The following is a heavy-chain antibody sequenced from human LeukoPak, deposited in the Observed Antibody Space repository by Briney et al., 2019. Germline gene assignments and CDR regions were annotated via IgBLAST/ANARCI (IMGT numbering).Heavy chain of an antibody. J-gene: IGHJ4*02. D-gene: IGHD3-22*01. CDR2: ISSSGSTI. CDR3: ARDLNYYDSSGYGLDY. V-gene: IGHV3-48*03. CDR1: GFTFSSYE. Sequence: GGSLRLSCAASGFTFSSYEMNWVRQAPGKGLEWVSYISSSGSTIYYADSVKGRFTISRDNAKNSLYLQMNSLRAEDTAAYYCARDLNYYDSSGYGLDYWGQGTLVTVSS.